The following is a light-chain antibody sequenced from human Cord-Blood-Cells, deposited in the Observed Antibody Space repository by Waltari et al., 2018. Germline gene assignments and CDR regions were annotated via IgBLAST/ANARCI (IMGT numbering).Light chain of an antibody. V-gene: IGLV1-44*01. CDR3: AAWDDSLNGV. CDR2: SNN. Sequence: QSVLTPPPSASGTPGPRVPISCSGSSSNIGSNTVHWYQQLPGTAPKLLIYSNNQRPSGVPDRFSGSKSGTSASLAISGLQSEDEADYYCAAWDDSLNGVFGGGTKLTVL. J-gene: IGLJ3*02. CDR1: SSNIGSNT.